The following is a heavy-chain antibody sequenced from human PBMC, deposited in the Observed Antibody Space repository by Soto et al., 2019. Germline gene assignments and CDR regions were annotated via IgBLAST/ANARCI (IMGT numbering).Heavy chain of an antibody. CDR1: GGSMSGYY. Sequence: QVQLQESGPGLVKPSETLSLTCRVSGGSMSGYYWSWVRLAPGKGLEWIGYVYYTGSTNYNPSLQSRVSISVDTSNKHFSLSLSLVTAAYTAVYFGARSIAVPSGHIDQGGQGIRVTISS. CDR3: ARSIAVPSGHIDQ. J-gene: IGHJ4*02. V-gene: IGHV4-59*01. CDR2: VYYTGST. D-gene: IGHD6-6*01.